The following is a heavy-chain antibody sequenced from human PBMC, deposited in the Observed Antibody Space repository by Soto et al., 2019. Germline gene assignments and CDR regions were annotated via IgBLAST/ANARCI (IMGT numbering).Heavy chain of an antibody. Sequence: GGSLRLSCAASGFTFSSYGMHWVRQAPGKGLEWVAVIWYDGSNKYYADSVKGRFTISRDNSKNTLYLQMNSLRAEDTAVYYCARKGPRPNGGYDYYYYYGMDVWGQGTKVTVSS. D-gene: IGHD5-12*01. CDR1: GFTFSSYG. J-gene: IGHJ6*02. V-gene: IGHV3-33*01. CDR3: ARKGPRPNGGYDYYYYYGMDV. CDR2: IWYDGSNK.